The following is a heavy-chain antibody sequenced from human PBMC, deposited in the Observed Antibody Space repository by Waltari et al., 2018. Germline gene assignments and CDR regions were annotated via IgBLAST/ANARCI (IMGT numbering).Heavy chain of an antibody. CDR2: INPNSGGT. V-gene: IGHV1-2*06. D-gene: IGHD1-26*01. J-gene: IGHJ6*02. CDR1: GYTFTGYY. Sequence: QVQLVQSGAEVKKPGASVKVSCKASGYTFTGYYMHWVRQAPGQGLEWMGRINPNSGGTNYAQKVQGRVTMTRDTSISTAYMELSRLRSDDTAVYYCARDEGGSYPGVGMDVWGQGTTVTVSS. CDR3: ARDEGGSYPGVGMDV.